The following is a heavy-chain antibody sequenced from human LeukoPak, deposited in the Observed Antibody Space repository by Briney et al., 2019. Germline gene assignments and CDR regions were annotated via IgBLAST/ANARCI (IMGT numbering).Heavy chain of an antibody. V-gene: IGHV3-33*05. CDR2: ISPDGNIE. CDR1: GFTFTTFG. J-gene: IGHJ6*02. Sequence: QSGGSLRLSCAASGFTFTTFGIHWVRQAPGKGLEWVAAISPDGNIEYYTDSVKGRVTISRDNSKNTLYLQMNSLRAEDTAVYYCARRNWNDQYYYYGMDVWGPGTTVTVSS. D-gene: IGHD1-1*01. CDR3: ARRNWNDQYYYYGMDV.